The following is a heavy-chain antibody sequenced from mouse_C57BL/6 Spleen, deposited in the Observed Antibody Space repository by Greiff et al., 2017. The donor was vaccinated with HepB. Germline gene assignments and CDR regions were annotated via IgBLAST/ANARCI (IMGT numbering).Heavy chain of an antibody. V-gene: IGHV1-82*01. D-gene: IGHD2-4*01. Sequence: QVQLQQSGPELVKPGASVKISCKASGYAFSSSWMNWVKQRPGKGLEWIGRIYPGDGDTNYNGKFKGKATLTADKSSSTAYMQLSSLTSEDSAVYFCARCGYYDYDVWFAYWGQGTLVTVSA. CDR3: ARCGYYDYDVWFAY. J-gene: IGHJ3*01. CDR2: IYPGDGDT. CDR1: GYAFSSSW.